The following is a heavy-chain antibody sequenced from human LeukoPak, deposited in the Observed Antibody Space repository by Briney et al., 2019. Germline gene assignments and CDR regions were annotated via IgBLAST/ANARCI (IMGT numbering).Heavy chain of an antibody. V-gene: IGHV1-69*13. D-gene: IGHD3-3*01. Sequence: SVKVSCKASGGTFSSYAISWARQAPGQGLEWMGGIIPIFGTAKYAQKFQGRVTITADEITSTAYMELSSLRSEDTAVHYCARLTARYVSRFLECLRTFDYWGQGTLVTVSS. CDR2: IIPIFGTA. CDR1: GGTFSSYA. J-gene: IGHJ4*02. CDR3: ARLTARYVSRFLECLRTFDY.